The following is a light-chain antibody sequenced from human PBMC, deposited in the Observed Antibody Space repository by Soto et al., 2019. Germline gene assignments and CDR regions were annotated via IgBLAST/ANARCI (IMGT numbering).Light chain of an antibody. CDR1: QGINNH. V-gene: IGKV1-17*03. Sequence: DIQMTLSPSGMSASVGDRVTITCRASQGINNHLVWFQQRPGKVPKRLIFGTYNLQSGVPSRFSGSGSGTEFTLTISGLQPEDFAIYYCLQHNSYPITLGQGTRLEI. CDR3: LQHNSYPIT. CDR2: GTY. J-gene: IGKJ5*01.